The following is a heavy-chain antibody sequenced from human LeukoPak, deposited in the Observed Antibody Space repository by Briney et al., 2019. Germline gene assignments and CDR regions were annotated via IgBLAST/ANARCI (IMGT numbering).Heavy chain of an antibody. J-gene: IGHJ6*03. CDR3: ARSVVVINYYYYYYMDV. D-gene: IGHD3-22*01. CDR2: INPNSGGT. V-gene: IGHV1-2*02. Sequence: GASVKVSCKASGYTFTGYYMHWVRQAPGQGLEWMGWINPNSGGTNYAQKFQGRVTMTRDTSISTAYMELSRLRSDDTAVYYCARSVVVINYYYYYYMDVWGKGTTVTVSS. CDR1: GYTFTGYY.